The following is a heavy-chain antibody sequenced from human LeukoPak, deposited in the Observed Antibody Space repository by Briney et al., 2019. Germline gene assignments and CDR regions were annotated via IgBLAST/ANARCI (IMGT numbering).Heavy chain of an antibody. CDR2: IYYSGST. D-gene: IGHD2-21*01. J-gene: IGHJ3*02. CDR1: GGSISSYY. V-gene: IGHV4-59*01. Sequence: PSETLSLTCTVSGGSISSYYWSWIRQPPGKGLEWIGYIYYSGSTNYNPSLKSRVTISVDTSKNQFSLKLSSVTAADMAVYYCARLLGDTDAFDIWGQGTMVTVSS. CDR3: ARLLGDTDAFDI.